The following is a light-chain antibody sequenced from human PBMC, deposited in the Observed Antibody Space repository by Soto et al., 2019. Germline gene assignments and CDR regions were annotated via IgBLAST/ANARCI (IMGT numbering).Light chain of an antibody. J-gene: IGLJ1*01. CDR3: SSYTTGGNYV. CDR2: DVS. CDR1: SSDVGAYNF. Sequence: QSALTQPASASGSPGQSVAISCTGTSSDVGAYNFVSWYQQHPGKAPKLMVFDVSNRPSGVSNRFSGSKSGNTASLTISGLQAEDEADYYCSSYTTGGNYVFGTGTKLTVL. V-gene: IGLV2-14*01.